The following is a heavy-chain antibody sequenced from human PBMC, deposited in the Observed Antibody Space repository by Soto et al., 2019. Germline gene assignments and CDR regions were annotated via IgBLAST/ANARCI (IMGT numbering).Heavy chain of an antibody. CDR3: ARYIPGVRYYCMDV. J-gene: IGHJ6*02. D-gene: IGHD2-2*01. Sequence: EVQLLESGGGLVQPGGSLRLSCAASGFTFSSYAMKWVRQAPGKGLEWVSLIGESGTPTYYADSVKGRFTISRDNSGNKLFLEMYSLRAEDTEVYYCARYIPGVRYYCMDVWGQGTTVTVAS. CDR2: IGESGTPT. CDR1: GFTFSSYA. V-gene: IGHV3-23*01.